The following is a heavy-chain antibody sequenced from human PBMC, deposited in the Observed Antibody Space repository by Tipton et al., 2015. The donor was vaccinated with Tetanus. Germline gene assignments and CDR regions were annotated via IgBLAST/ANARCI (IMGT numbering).Heavy chain of an antibody. CDR1: GYIFNNYW. J-gene: IGHJ4*02. CDR2: IYPGYSDT. V-gene: IGHV5-51*01. D-gene: IGHD2-8*01. CDR3: ARAHCSDGVCNFDY. Sequence: MQLVQSGGEVKKPGESLKISCKGSGYIFNNYWIGWVRQMPGKGLEWMGIIYPGYSDTRYSPSFQGQVAISVDKSISTAYLQWSSLKASDTSMFYCARAHCSDGVCNFDYWGQGALVTVAS.